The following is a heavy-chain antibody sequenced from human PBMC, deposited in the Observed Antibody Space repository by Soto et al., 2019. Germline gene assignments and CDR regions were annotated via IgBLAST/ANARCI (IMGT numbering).Heavy chain of an antibody. CDR2: ISGSGGST. D-gene: IGHD2-2*01. J-gene: IGHJ4*02. CDR1: GFTFSSYA. Sequence: GGSLILSCAASGFTFSSYAMSWVRQAPGKGLEWVSAISGSGGSTYYADSVKGRFTISRDNSKNTLYLQMNSLRAEDTAVYYCAKDYHCSSTSCYVEGYYFDYWGQGTLVTVSS. CDR3: AKDYHCSSTSCYVEGYYFDY. V-gene: IGHV3-23*01.